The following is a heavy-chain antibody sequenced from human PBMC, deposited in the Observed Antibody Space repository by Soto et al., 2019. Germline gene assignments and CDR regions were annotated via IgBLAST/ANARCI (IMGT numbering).Heavy chain of an antibody. Sequence: QVQLQESGPGLLRPSQTLSLTCSVSGGSIRNADYYWSWIRQPPGEGLEWIGFIYYSGSTYFNPSLQSRVTMSGGTSTNQFPLRLNSVTAADTAVYYCARRYGDSGFFDSWGQGTLVTVSS. CDR2: IYYSGST. V-gene: IGHV4-30-4*01. J-gene: IGHJ4*02. CDR1: GGSIRNADYY. CDR3: ARRYGDSGFFDS. D-gene: IGHD4-17*01.